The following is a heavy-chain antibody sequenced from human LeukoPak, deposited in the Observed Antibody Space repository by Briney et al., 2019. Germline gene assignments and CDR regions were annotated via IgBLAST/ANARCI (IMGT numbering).Heavy chain of an antibody. CDR3: ARVGAARNFDY. CDR2: INPNSGGT. V-gene: IGHV1-2*06. CDR1: GYTFTGYY. Sequence: ASVKVSCKASGYTFTGYYMHWVRQAPGQGLEWMGRINPNSGGTNYAQKFQGRVTMIRYTSISTAYMELSRLRSDDTAVYYCARVGAARNFDYWGQGTLVTVSS. J-gene: IGHJ4*02. D-gene: IGHD6-6*01.